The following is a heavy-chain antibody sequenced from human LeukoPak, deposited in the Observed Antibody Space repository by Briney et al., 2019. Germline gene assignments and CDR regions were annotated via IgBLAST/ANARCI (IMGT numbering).Heavy chain of an antibody. Sequence: SRTLSLTCTVSGGSISSGDYYWSWIRQPPGKGLEWIGYIYYSGSTYYNPSLKSRVTISVDTSKNQFSLKLSSVTAAGTAVYYCAGSYDSSGYSYWGQGTLVTVSS. D-gene: IGHD3-22*01. CDR1: GGSISSGDYY. V-gene: IGHV4-30-4*01. CDR3: AGSYDSSGYSY. CDR2: IYYSGST. J-gene: IGHJ4*02.